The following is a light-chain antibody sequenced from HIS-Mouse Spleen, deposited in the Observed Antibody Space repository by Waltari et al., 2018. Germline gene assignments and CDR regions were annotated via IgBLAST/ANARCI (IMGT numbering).Light chain of an antibody. J-gene: IGLJ2*01. CDR1: NIGRKN. V-gene: IGLV3-9*01. Sequence: SYELTQPLSVSVALGQTARITGGGNNIGRKNVHWYQQKPGQAPVLVIYRDSNRPSGIPERFSGSNSGNTATLTISRAQAGDEADYYCQVWDSSTVVFGGGTKLTVL. CDR2: RDS. CDR3: QVWDSSTVV.